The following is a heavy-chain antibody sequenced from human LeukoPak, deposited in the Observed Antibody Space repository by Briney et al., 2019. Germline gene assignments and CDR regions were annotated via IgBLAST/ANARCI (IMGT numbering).Heavy chain of an antibody. V-gene: IGHV1-18*04. CDR2: ISGYNGYI. D-gene: IGHD3-10*01. Sequence: VSVKVSCKTSGYTFTNYGITWVRQAPGQGLEWMGWISGYNGYINYAQKFQGRVTMTTDTSTSTAYMELRSLRSDDTAVYYCARDGITVVRGDRPPFDFWGQGTLVTVSS. J-gene: IGHJ4*02. CDR1: GYTFTNYG. CDR3: ARDGITVVRGDRPPFDF.